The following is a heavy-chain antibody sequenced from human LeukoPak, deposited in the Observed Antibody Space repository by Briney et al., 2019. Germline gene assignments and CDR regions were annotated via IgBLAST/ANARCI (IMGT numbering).Heavy chain of an antibody. CDR3: ARDRGDYVDYYFDY. Sequence: PSETLSLTCAVYGGSLSGYYWSWIRQPPGKWLEWMGSIYHSGTTSYNPSLKSRVTISVDTSKNQFSLRLSSVTAADTAVSYYARDRGDYVDYYFDYLLGGTMVTVSS. CDR2: IYHSGTT. V-gene: IGHV4-34*01. J-gene: IGHJ4*02. D-gene: IGHD4-17*01. CDR1: GGSLSGYY.